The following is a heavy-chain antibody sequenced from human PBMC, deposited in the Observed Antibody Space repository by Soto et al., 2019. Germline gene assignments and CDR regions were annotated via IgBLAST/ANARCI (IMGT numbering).Heavy chain of an antibody. V-gene: IGHV5-51*01. J-gene: IGHJ6*02. CDR3: ASRIAAENYYYYGMDV. Sequence: PGESLKISCKGSGYSFTSYWIGWVRQMPGKGLEWMGIIYPGDSDTRYSPSFQGQVTISADKSISTAYLQWSSLKASDTAMYYCASRIAAENYYYYGMDVWGQGTTVTVSS. CDR2: IYPGDSDT. D-gene: IGHD6-25*01. CDR1: GYSFTSYW.